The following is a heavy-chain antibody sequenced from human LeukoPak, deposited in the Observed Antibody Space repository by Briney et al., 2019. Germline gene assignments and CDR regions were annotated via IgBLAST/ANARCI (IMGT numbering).Heavy chain of an antibody. CDR2: INSDGSST. CDR3: ARDHQVTQIRFLEWLEPPDYGMDV. Sequence: PGGSLRLSCAASGFTFSSYWMHWVRQAPGKGLVWVSRINSDGSSTSYADSVKGRFTISRDNAKNTQYLQMNSLRAEDTAVYYCARDHQVTQIRFLEWLEPPDYGMDVWGQGTTVTVSS. D-gene: IGHD3-3*01. V-gene: IGHV3-74*01. CDR1: GFTFSSYW. J-gene: IGHJ6*02.